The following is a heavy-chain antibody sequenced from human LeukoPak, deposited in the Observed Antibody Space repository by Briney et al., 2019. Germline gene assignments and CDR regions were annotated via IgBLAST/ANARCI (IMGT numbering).Heavy chain of an antibody. J-gene: IGHJ6*02. D-gene: IGHD4-17*01. CDR2: IYHSGST. V-gene: IGHV4-30-2*01. CDR3: AKTTVTSGVYYGMDV. CDR1: GGSISSGGDS. Sequence: PSETLSLTCSVSGGSISSGGDSCSWIRQPPGKGLEWIGYIYHSGSTYYNPSLKSRVTISVDRSKNQFSLKLSSVTAADTAVYYCAKTTVTSGVYYGMDVWGQGTTVTVSS.